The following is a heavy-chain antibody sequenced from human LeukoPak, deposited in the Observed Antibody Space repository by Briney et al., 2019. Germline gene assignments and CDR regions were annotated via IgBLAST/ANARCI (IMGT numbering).Heavy chain of an antibody. J-gene: IGHJ4*02. CDR3: AKDMIYRDAGSYLGGLIDY. V-gene: IGHV3-43D*03. Sequence: GGSLRLSCAASGFTFDDYAMHWVRQTPGKGLEWVSLISWDGDSTSYADSVKGRFSISRDNSKSSLYLQMNSLRPVDTALYYCAKDMIYRDAGSYLGGLIDYWGQGTLVTVSS. CDR1: GFTFDDYA. CDR2: ISWDGDST. D-gene: IGHD3-10*01.